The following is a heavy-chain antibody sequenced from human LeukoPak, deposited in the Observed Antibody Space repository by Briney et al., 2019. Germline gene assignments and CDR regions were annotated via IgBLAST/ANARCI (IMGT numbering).Heavy chain of an antibody. J-gene: IGHJ6*04. CDR3: AELGITMIGGV. Sequence: PGGSLRLSCAASGFTFSSYWMSWVRQAPGKGLEWVATIRQDGSQKYYVDSVKGRFTISRDNAKNSLYLQMNSLRAEDTAVYYCAELGITMIGGVWGEGTTVTISS. V-gene: IGHV3-7*01. CDR1: GFTFSSYW. D-gene: IGHD3-10*02. CDR2: IRQDGSQK.